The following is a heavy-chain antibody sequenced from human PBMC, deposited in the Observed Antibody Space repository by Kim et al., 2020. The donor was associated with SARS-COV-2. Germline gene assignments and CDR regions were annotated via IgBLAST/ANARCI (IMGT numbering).Heavy chain of an antibody. J-gene: IGHJ6*02. D-gene: IGHD7-27*01. Sequence: SPQSRVTISVDTSKNQFSLKLSSVTAADTAVYYCARLNWVYYYYYGMDVWGQGTTVTVSS. CDR3: ARLNWVYYYYYGMDV. V-gene: IGHV4-39*07.